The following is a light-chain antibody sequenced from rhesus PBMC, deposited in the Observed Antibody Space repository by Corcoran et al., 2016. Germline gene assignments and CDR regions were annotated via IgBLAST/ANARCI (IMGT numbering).Light chain of an antibody. J-gene: IGKJ4*01. CDR2: DAS. CDR3: QQHNCCPLT. CDR1: QGISKY. V-gene: IGKV1-25*01. Sequence: DIQMTQSPSSMSASVGDTVTITCQASQGISKYLAWFQQIPGKAPNLLIYDASTLQSGVPSRFSGHGSGTAIPLTIRRLQPKDLATYVSQQHNCCPLTFSEGTKVEL.